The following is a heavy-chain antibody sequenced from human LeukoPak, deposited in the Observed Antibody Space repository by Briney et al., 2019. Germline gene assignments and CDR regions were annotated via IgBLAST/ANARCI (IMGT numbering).Heavy chain of an antibody. Sequence: GGSLRLSCAASGFTFSDYYMSWIRQAPGKGLEGVSYISSSGGTIYYADSVKGRFTISRDNAKNSLYLQMNSLRAEDTAVYYCARRAGAYSHPYDYWGQGTLVTVSS. CDR1: GFTFSDYY. J-gene: IGHJ4*02. CDR3: ARRAGAYSHPYDY. V-gene: IGHV3-11*01. D-gene: IGHD4/OR15-4a*01. CDR2: ISSSGGTI.